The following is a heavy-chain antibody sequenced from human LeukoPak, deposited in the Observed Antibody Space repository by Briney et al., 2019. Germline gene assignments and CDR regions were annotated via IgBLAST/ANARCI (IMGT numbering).Heavy chain of an antibody. V-gene: IGHV4-34*01. CDR2: INHSGST. J-gene: IGHJ5*02. CDR3: ARASYSSGWYGWFDP. D-gene: IGHD6-19*01. Sequence: MASETLSLTCAVYGGSFSGYYWSWIRQPPGKGLEWIGEINHSGSTNYNPSLKSRVTISVDTSKNQFSLKLSSVTAADTAVYYCARASYSSGWYGWFDPWGQGTLVTVSS. CDR1: GGSFSGYY.